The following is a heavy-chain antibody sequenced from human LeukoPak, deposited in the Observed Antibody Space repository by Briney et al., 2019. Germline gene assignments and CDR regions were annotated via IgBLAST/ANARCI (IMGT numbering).Heavy chain of an antibody. CDR1: GDSVSSKNGA. CDR3: ARDLGTSGWYTFDF. J-gene: IGHJ5*01. CDR2: TYYRSKWYD. V-gene: IGHV6-1*01. Sequence: SQTLSLTCAISGDSVSSKNGAWNWIRQSPSGGLEWLGRTYYRSKWYDEYADSVKGRVTISPDTSKNQFSLHVYSVTPDDTAVYYCARDLGTSGWYTFDFWGQGTLVTVSS. D-gene: IGHD6-19*01.